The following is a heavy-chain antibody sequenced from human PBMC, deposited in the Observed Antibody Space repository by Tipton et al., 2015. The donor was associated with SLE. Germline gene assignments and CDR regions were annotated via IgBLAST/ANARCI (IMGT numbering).Heavy chain of an antibody. D-gene: IGHD4-17*01. CDR1: GASINTGNYY. CDR2: IFTSGST. CDR3: AREHDYGDFFDQ. J-gene: IGHJ4*02. V-gene: IGHV4-61*02. Sequence: TLSLTCTVSGASINTGNYYWTWIRQPAGKGLEWIGRIFTSGSTNYDRSLKSRATISLDTSKNQFSLKLSSVTAADKAVYYCAREHDYGDFFDQWGQGTLVTVSS.